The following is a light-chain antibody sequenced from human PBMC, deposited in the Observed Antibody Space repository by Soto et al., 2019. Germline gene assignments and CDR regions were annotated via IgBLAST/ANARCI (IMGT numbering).Light chain of an antibody. CDR1: SNDVGTYNY. Sequence: QSALTQPASVSGSPGQSITISCTGTSNDVGTYNYVSWYQQHPGKAPKLMIYQVSNRPSGVSNRFSGSKSGNTASLTISGLQAEDEADYSCNSYTSSSTLVFGTGTKLTVL. J-gene: IGLJ1*01. CDR2: QVS. V-gene: IGLV2-14*01. CDR3: NSYTSSSTLV.